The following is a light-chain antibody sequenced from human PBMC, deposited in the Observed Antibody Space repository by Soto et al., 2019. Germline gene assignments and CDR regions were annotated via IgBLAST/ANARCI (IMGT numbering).Light chain of an antibody. J-gene: IGKJ3*01. CDR2: GAS. CDR1: QSVSRNY. CDR3: QQYASSPRT. V-gene: IGKV3-20*01. Sequence: EILLTQSPGTLSLSPGERATLSCRASQSVSRNYLAWYQQKPGQAPRLLIYGASSRAAGIPDRFSGSGSGTDFTLTISRLEPEDFGVYYCQQYASSPRTFGPGTKVDIK.